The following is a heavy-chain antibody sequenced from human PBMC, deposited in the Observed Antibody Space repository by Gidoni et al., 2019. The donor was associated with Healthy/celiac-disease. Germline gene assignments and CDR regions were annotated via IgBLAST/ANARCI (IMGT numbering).Heavy chain of an antibody. J-gene: IGHJ3*02. CDR1: GGSISSSSYY. CDR3: ARPTRDGYNSDAFDI. Sequence: QLQLQESGPGLVKPSETLSLTCPASGGSISSSSYYWGWIRQPPGKGLEWIGSIYYSGSTYYNPSLKSRVTISVDTSKNQFSLKLSSVTAADTAVYYCARPTRDGYNSDAFDIWGQGTMVTVSS. D-gene: IGHD5-12*01. CDR2: IYYSGST. V-gene: IGHV4-39*01.